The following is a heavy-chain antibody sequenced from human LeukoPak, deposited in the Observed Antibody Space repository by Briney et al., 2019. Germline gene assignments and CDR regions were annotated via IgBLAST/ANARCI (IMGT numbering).Heavy chain of an antibody. Sequence: GGSLRLSCAASGFTFSDYYMSWIRQAPGKGLEWVSYISSSSSYIYYADSAKGRFTISRDNAKNSLYLQMNSLRAEDTAVYYCARVQYCSSTSCYPYWGQGTLVTVSS. CDR2: ISSSSSYI. J-gene: IGHJ4*02. D-gene: IGHD2-2*01. CDR3: ARVQYCSSTSCYPY. CDR1: GFTFSDYY. V-gene: IGHV3-11*06.